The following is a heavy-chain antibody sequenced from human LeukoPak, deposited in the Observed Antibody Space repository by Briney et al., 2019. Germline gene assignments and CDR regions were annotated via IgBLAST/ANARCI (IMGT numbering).Heavy chain of an antibody. Sequence: ASVKVSCKASGYTFTGYYMHWVRQAPGQGLEWIGWIDPNSGGTNYAQKFQGRVTMTRDTSINTAYMELSRLRSDDTAVYYCARDLSLGLGYNSDFDYWGQGTLVTVSS. V-gene: IGHV1-2*02. J-gene: IGHJ4*02. D-gene: IGHD5-24*01. CDR2: IDPNSGGT. CDR3: ARDLSLGLGYNSDFDY. CDR1: GYTFTGYY.